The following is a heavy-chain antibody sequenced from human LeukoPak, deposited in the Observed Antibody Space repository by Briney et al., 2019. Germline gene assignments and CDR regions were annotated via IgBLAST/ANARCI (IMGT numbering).Heavy chain of an antibody. D-gene: IGHD3-16*01. CDR2: INPSGGST. CDR1: GYTFTSYY. CDR3: ARNPFGLGGLDY. J-gene: IGHJ4*02. Sequence: ASVKVSCKASGYTFTSYYIHWVRQAPGQGLEWMGIINPSGGSTSYAQKFQARVTMTRDTSTRTVYMELSSLRSEDTAVYYCARNPFGLGGLDYWGQGTLVTVSS. V-gene: IGHV1-46*01.